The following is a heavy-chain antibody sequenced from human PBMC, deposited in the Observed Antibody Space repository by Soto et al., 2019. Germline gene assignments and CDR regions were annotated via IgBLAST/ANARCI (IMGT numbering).Heavy chain of an antibody. CDR3: ATRDFWSGQLGYNWFDP. Sequence: ASVKVSCKVSGYTLTELSMHWVRQAPGKGLEWMGGFDPEDGETIYAQKFQGRVTMTEDTSTGTAYMELSSLRSEDTAVYYCATRDFWSGQLGYNWFDPWGQGTLVTVSS. CDR1: GYTLTELS. V-gene: IGHV1-24*01. D-gene: IGHD3-3*01. CDR2: FDPEDGET. J-gene: IGHJ5*02.